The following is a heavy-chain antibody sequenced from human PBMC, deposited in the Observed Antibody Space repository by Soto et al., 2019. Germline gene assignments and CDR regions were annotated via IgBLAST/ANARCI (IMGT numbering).Heavy chain of an antibody. D-gene: IGHD2-15*01. V-gene: IGHV4-59*13. CDR1: GGSISSFD. CDR3: ARGIHVAWFDN. CDR2: IYSSWTTST. Sequence: SETLSLTCTVSGGSISSFDCSWIRQRPRTGLEWIWYIYSSWTTSTKYNPSLKSRVTVSVDTSKKQFSLKLNSVTAADTAAYYGARGIHVAWFDNWGQGTLVTVSS. J-gene: IGHJ4*02.